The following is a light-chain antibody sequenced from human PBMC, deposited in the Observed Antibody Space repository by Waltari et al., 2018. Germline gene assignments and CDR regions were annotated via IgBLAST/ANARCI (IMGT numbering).Light chain of an antibody. J-gene: IGKJ1*01. Sequence: DIQMTQSPSSLSASVGDRVTITCRASQTISTYLSCYQQKPGKAPKLLIYAASNLQSGVPSRCSGSGSGTDFTLTVISLQPEDFATYFCQQSYSTPRTFGQGTKVEIK. CDR3: QQSYSTPRT. CDR2: AAS. V-gene: IGKV1-39*01. CDR1: QTISTY.